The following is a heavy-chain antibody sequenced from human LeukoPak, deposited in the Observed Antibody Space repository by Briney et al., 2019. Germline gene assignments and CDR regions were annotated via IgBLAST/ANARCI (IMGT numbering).Heavy chain of an antibody. D-gene: IGHD3-16*01. CDR1: GFTFSSYE. CDR2: ISSSGSTI. J-gene: IGHJ4*02. V-gene: IGHV3-48*03. Sequence: GGSLRLSCAASGFTFSSYEMNWVRQAPGEGLEWVSYISSSGSTIYYADSVKGRFTISRDDAKNSLYLQMNNLRAEDTAVYYCARAGFSPWGYWGQGTLVTVSS. CDR3: ARAGFSPWGY.